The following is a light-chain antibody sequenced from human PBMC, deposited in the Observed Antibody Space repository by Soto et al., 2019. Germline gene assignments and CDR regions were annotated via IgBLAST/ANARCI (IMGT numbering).Light chain of an antibody. Sequence: DIQMTQSPSSLSASVGDRVTITCRASQSISSYLNWYQQKPGKAPKLLIYAASSLQSGVPSRFSGSGSGTDFTLTIAGLQPEDSASYFCQQSISVPLTFGGGTKVEIK. V-gene: IGKV1-39*01. CDR3: QQSISVPLT. CDR2: AAS. J-gene: IGKJ4*01. CDR1: QSISSY.